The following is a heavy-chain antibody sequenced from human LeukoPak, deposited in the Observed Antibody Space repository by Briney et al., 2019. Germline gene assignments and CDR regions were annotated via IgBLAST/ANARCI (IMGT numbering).Heavy chain of an antibody. CDR1: AFTFSSYG. J-gene: IGHJ4*02. D-gene: IGHD1-26*01. CDR3: ARSALSGCYEGARTDY. Sequence: GGTMTLPSAPSAFTFSSYGMSWVRQAPRRGREGVAAISGFGCSTYHADTLKGRYTISRDNSKATLYLQMHSVRAEDAAVYYCARSALSGCYEGARTDYWGQGTLVTVSS. CDR2: ISGFGCST. V-gene: IGHV3-23*01.